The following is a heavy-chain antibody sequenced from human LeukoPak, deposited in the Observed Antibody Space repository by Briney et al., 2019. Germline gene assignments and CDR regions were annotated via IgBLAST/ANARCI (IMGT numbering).Heavy chain of an antibody. CDR1: GGSISSSSYY. V-gene: IGHV4-39*01. CDR3: ARFHCSSTSCYSGWFDP. CDR2: IHSSGST. D-gene: IGHD2-2*01. Sequence: SETLSLTCTVSGGSISSSSYYWGWIRQPPGKGLEWIGSIHSSGSTYYNLSLKSRVTISVDTSKNQFSLKLSSVTAADTAVYYCARFHCSSTSCYSGWFDPWGQGTLVTVSS. J-gene: IGHJ5*02.